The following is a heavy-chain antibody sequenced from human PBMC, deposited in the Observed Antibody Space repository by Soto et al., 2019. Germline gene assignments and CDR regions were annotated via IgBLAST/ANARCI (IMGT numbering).Heavy chain of an antibody. Sequence: SGPTLVNPTQTLTLTCTFSGFSLSTSGVGVGWIRQPPGKALKWLAFIYWDNDKRYSPSLKSRLTISKDTSKNQVVLTVTNMDPVDTATYYCAHRGSSWSTFDYWGQGTLVTVSS. D-gene: IGHD6-13*01. CDR3: AHRGSSWSTFDY. V-gene: IGHV2-5*02. CDR1: GFSLSTSGVG. CDR2: IYWDNDK. J-gene: IGHJ4*02.